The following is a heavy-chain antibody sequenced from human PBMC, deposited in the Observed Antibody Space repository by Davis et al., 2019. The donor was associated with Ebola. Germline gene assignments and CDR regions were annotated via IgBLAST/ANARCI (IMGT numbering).Heavy chain of an antibody. CDR3: ALLDLSGSYYRDY. D-gene: IGHD1-26*01. V-gene: IGHV1-8*03. J-gene: IGHJ4*02. Sequence: ASVKVSCKASGYTFTSYDINWVRQATGQGLEWMGWMNPNSGNTGYAQKFQGRVTITRNTSISTAYVELSSLRSEDTAVYYCALLDLSGSYYRDYWGQGTLVTVSS. CDR1: GYTFTSYD. CDR2: MNPNSGNT.